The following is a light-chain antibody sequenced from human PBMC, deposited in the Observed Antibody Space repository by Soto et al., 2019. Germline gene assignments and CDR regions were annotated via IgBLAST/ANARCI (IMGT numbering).Light chain of an antibody. V-gene: IGKV1-33*01. J-gene: IGKJ2*01. CDR1: QNINNY. CDR2: DAS. CDR3: QQYDSLPYT. Sequence: DIQMTQSPSSLSASVGDRVTITCQASQNINNYLNWYQQKPGRAPKLLIYDASNLEAGVPSRFRGSGSGTDFTFTISRLQPEDIATYYCQQYDSLPYTFGQGTKLEIK.